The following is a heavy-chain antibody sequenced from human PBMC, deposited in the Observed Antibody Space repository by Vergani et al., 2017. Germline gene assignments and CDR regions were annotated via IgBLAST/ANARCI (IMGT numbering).Heavy chain of an antibody. Sequence: QLQLVASGGGVVQPGGSLRLSCTASGSTIAKNAFHWVRQAPGKGLEWLAFIQKDGIDKFYADSVRGRFTISRDISKNTLYLEMNSLSAEDTALYHCVKDHPVFDEWGRGTLVSVS. CDR3: VKDHPVFDE. CDR1: GSTIAKNA. J-gene: IGHJ4*02. V-gene: IGHV3-30*02. CDR2: IQKDGIDK.